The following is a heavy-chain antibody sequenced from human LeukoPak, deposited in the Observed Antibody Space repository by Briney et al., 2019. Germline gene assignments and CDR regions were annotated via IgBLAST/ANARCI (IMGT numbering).Heavy chain of an antibody. V-gene: IGHV1-2*02. CDR1: GYTFTSYY. D-gene: IGHD5-12*01. CDR2: INPNSGGT. CDR3: ARFTWDGGYVDRKNDY. J-gene: IGHJ4*02. Sequence: ASVKVSCKASGYTFTSYYMHWVRQAPGQGLEWMGWINPNSGGTNYAQKFQGRVTMTRDTSISTAYMELSRLRSDDTAVYYCARFTWDGGYVDRKNDYWGQGTLVTVSS.